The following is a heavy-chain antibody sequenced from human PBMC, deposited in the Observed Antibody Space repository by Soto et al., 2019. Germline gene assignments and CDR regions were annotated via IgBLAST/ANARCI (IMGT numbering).Heavy chain of an antibody. CDR3: ARVGVSSWSEYYYGMDV. CDR2: ISYDGSNK. CDR1: GFTFSSYA. V-gene: IGHV3-30-3*01. Sequence: GGSLRLSCAASGFTFSSYAMHWVRQAPGKGLEWVAVISYDGSNKYYADSVKGRFNISRDNSKNTLYLQMNSLRAEDTAVYYCARVGVSSWSEYYYGMDVWGQGTTVTVSS. J-gene: IGHJ6*02. D-gene: IGHD6-13*01.